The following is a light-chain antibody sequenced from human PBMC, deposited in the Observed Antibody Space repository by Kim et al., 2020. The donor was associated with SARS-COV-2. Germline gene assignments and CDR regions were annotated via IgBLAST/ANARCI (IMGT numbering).Light chain of an antibody. J-gene: IGKJ4*01. V-gene: IGKV1-27*01. CDR1: QAISNY. CDR2: AAS. Sequence: DIQMTQSPSSLSASVGDRVTITCRASQAISNYLAWFQQHPGKVPKLLIYAASTLQSGVPSRFSGSGSGTDFTLTISSLQPEDVATYYCQRYNTAPLTFGGGTKLEI. CDR3: QRYNTAPLT.